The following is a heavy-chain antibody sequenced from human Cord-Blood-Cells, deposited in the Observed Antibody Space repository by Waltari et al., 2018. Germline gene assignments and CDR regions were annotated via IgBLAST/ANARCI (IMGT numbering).Heavy chain of an antibody. V-gene: IGHV4-34*01. Sequence: QVQLQQWGAGLLKPSETLSLTCAVYGGSFSGYYRSWIRQPPGKGLEWIGEINHSGSTNYNPSLKSRVTISVDTSKNQFSLKLSSVTAADTAVYYCARGRDYGDYYWGQGTLVTVSS. CDR2: INHSGST. J-gene: IGHJ4*02. D-gene: IGHD4-17*01. CDR1: GGSFSGYY. CDR3: ARGRDYGDYY.